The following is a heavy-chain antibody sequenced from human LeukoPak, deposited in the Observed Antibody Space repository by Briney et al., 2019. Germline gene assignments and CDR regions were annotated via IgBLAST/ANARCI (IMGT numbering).Heavy chain of an antibody. CDR2: ISGSGGST. J-gene: IGHJ3*02. D-gene: IGHD2-2*01. CDR3: AKDLGYYSSTSCQHDAFDI. CDR1: GFTFSSYA. V-gene: IGHV3-23*01. Sequence: PGGSLRLSCAASGFTFSSYAMSWVRQAPGKGLEWVSAISGSGGSTYYADSVKGRFTISRDNSKNTLYLQMNSLRAEDTAVYYCAKDLGYYSSTSCQHDAFDIWGQGTMVTVSS.